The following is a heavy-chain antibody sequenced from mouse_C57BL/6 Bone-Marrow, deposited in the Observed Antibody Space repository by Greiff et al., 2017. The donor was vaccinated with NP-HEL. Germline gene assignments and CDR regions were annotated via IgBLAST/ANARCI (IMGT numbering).Heavy chain of an antibody. D-gene: IGHD2-3*01. CDR1: GYTFTDYY. CDR2: INPYNGGT. Sequence: EVKLQESGPVLVKPGASVKMSCKASGYTFTDYYMNWVKQSHGKSLEWIGVINPYNGGTSYNQKFKGKATLTVDKSSSTAYMELNSLTSEDSAVYYCARLYDYGYFDVWGTGTTVTVSS. J-gene: IGHJ1*03. V-gene: IGHV1-19*01. CDR3: ARLYDYGYFDV.